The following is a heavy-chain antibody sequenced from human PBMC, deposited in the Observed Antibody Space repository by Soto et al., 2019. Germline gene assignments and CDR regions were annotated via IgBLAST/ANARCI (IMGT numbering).Heavy chain of an antibody. CDR1: GGTFSSYT. CDR3: ARSSSWYREYYYYGMDV. D-gene: IGHD6-13*01. J-gene: IGHJ6*02. V-gene: IGHV1-69*02. CDR2: IIPILGIA. Sequence: QVQLVQSGAEVKKPGSSVKVSCKASGGTFSSYTISWVRQAPGQGLEWMGRIIPILGIANYAQKFQGRVTMTGNKTTSTAYMERSSLRAEDTAVYYGARSSSWYREYYYYGMDVWGQGTTVTVSS.